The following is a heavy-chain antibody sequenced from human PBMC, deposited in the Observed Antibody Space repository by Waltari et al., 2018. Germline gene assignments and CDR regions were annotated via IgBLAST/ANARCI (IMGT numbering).Heavy chain of an antibody. CDR3: ARGHKLGVTIQH. V-gene: IGHV1-2*06. J-gene: IGHJ1*01. CDR2: INPTSGGT. D-gene: IGHD1-7*01. CDR1: GYHFTGYC. Sequence: QVQLVQSGAEVKKPGDSVKVSCKAAGYHFTGYCMHWVRQAPGQGLECMGRINPTSGGTNYAQKFQGRVTMTRDTSISTAYMELSRLRSDDTAVYYCARGHKLGVTIQHWGQGTLVTVSS.